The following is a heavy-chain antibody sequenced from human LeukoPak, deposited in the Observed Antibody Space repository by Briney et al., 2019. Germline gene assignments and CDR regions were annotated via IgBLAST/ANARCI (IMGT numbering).Heavy chain of an antibody. CDR3: AGVLRDYYFDY. V-gene: IGHV3-21*01. J-gene: IGHJ4*02. D-gene: IGHD3-9*01. Sequence: PGGSLRLSCAASGFSFSSYNMNWVRQAPGKGLEWVSSITMSSTYIYHADSVKGRFTISRDNAKNSLFLQMNSLRAEDTAVYYCAGVLRDYYFDYWGQGTLVTVSS. CDR2: ITMSSTYI. CDR1: GFSFSSYN.